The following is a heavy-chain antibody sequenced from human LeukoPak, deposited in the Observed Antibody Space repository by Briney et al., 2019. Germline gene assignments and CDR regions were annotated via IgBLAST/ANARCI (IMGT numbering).Heavy chain of an antibody. D-gene: IGHD1-26*01. Sequence: GGSLRLSCAASGFSFSSSWMSWVRQAPGKGLEWVANAKLDGSETYYVDSVKGRFTISRDNTKNSVYLQMNSLRVEDTAVYYCARDQVGDFDHWGQGTLVTVSS. V-gene: IGHV3-7*01. CDR1: GFSFSSSW. CDR3: ARDQVGDFDH. J-gene: IGHJ5*02. CDR2: AKLDGSET.